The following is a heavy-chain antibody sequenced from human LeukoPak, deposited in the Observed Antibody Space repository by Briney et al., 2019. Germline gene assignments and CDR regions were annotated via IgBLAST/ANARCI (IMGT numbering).Heavy chain of an antibody. Sequence: KPSETLTLTCTVSGVSISNYYWSWIRQPPGKGLEWIGYIYYSGSTNYNPSLKSRVTTSVDTSENQFSLKLSSVTAADTAVYYCARHGIQLWSPFGAFDIWGQGTMVTVSS. CDR1: GVSISNYY. D-gene: IGHD5-18*01. CDR3: ARHGIQLWSPFGAFDI. CDR2: IYYSGST. J-gene: IGHJ3*02. V-gene: IGHV4-59*08.